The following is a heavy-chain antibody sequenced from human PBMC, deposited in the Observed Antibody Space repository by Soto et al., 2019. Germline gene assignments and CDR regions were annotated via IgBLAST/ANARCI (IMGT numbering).Heavy chain of an antibody. CDR2: INSDGSST. CDR1: GFTFSSYW. J-gene: IGHJ4*02. V-gene: IGHV3-74*01. D-gene: IGHD3-16*01. Sequence: PGGSLRLSCAASGFTFSSYWMHWVRQAPGKGLVWVSRINSDGSSTSYADSVKGRFTISRDNAKNTLYLQMNSLRAEDTAVYYCARAARFEPFDYWGQGTLVTVSS. CDR3: ARAARFEPFDY.